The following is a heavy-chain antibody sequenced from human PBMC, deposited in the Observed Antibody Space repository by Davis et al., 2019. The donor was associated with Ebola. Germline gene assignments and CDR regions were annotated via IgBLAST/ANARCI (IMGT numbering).Heavy chain of an antibody. CDR3: AQEYCSNSGSYCTYFDH. CDR2: MSYHESHT. J-gene: IGHJ4*02. V-gene: IGHV3-30*18. Sequence: PGGSLRLSCAASGFTFSSYWMSWVRQAPGKGLEWVASMSYHESHTSYIDSVKGRFTVSRDNSRNTLYLQMNSLRAEDTAVYYCAQEYCSNSGSYCTYFDHWGQGTLVTVSS. CDR1: GFTFSSYW. D-gene: IGHD3-10*01.